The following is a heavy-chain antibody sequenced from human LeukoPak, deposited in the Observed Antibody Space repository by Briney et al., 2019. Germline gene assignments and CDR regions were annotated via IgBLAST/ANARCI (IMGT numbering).Heavy chain of an antibody. CDR3: ARLVVGWERTTYYFGY. J-gene: IGHJ4*02. V-gene: IGHV4-39*01. D-gene: IGHD1-26*01. CDR1: GGSISSSRYY. Sequence: SETLSLTCTVSGGSISSSRYYWGWIRQPPGKGLEWIGSIYYSGSTYYDPSLKSRVTISVDTSKNQFSLKLSSVTAADTAVYYCARLVVGWERTTYYFGYWGQGTLVTVSS. CDR2: IYYSGST.